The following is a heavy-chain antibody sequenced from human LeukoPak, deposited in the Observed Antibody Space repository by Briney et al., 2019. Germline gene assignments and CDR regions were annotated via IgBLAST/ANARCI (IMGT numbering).Heavy chain of an antibody. CDR3: AKDYVAVAATSGIFDY. V-gene: IGHV3-7*01. Sequence: GGSLRLSCAASGFTFSTYWMSWVRQAPGKGLGWVANIKQDGSEKYYVDSVKGRFTISRDNPKSSLYLQMNTLRAEDTAVYYCAKDYVAVAATSGIFDYWGQGTLVTVSS. D-gene: IGHD6-19*01. J-gene: IGHJ4*02. CDR2: IKQDGSEK. CDR1: GFTFSTYW.